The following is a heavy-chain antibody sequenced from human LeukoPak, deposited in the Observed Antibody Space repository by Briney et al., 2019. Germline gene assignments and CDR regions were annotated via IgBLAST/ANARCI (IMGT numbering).Heavy chain of an antibody. CDR2: LSGRSSHL. Sequence: GGSLRLSCTASGFSFSTYSMNWVRHAPGEGLEWVSSLSGRSSHLYYADSVKGRFTISRDNAKNPLYLQMNSLRAEDTAVYYCARIGGYNYGEIDYWGQGILVTVSP. CDR1: GFSFSTYS. V-gene: IGHV3-21*01. D-gene: IGHD5-18*01. J-gene: IGHJ4*02. CDR3: ARIGGYNYGEIDY.